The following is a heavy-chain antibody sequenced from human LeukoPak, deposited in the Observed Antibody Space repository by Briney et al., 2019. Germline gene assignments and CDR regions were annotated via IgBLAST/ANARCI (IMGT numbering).Heavy chain of an antibody. CDR3: ARADYGDYRARGYYYMDV. CDR1: GFTFSNYF. D-gene: IGHD4-17*01. V-gene: IGHV3-11*01. Sequence: GGSLRLSCAASGFTFSNYFMSWIRQAPGKGLEWVSYISSSGSIIYYADSVKGRFTISRDNAKNSLYLKMNSLRAEDTAVYYCARADYGDYRARGYYYMDVWGKGTTVTVSS. CDR2: ISSSGSII. J-gene: IGHJ6*03.